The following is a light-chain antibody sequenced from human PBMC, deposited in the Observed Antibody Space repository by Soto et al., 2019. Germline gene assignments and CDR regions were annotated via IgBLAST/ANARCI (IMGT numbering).Light chain of an antibody. CDR3: QQRRYWPVT. Sequence: ETVLTQSPAILSMSPGERATLSCRASQSVSSYFAWYQQEPGPAPRLLIYDASNRATGVPARFSGSGSGTDFTLTISSLEPEDFAVYYCQQRRYWPVTFGQGTKVDIK. CDR2: DAS. V-gene: IGKV3-11*01. J-gene: IGKJ1*01. CDR1: QSVSSY.